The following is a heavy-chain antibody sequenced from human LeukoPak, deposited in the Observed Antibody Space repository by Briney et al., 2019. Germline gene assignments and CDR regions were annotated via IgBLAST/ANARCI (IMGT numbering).Heavy chain of an antibody. CDR2: INPNSGGT. CDR1: GYTFTGYY. D-gene: IGHD4-11*01. V-gene: IGHV1-2*04. Sequence: GASVKVSCKASGYTFTGYYMHWVRQAPGQGLEWMGWINPNSGGTNYAQKFQGWVTMTRDTSISTAYMELSRLRSDDTAVYYCARFTYSLASMDVWGQGTTVTVSS. CDR3: ARFTYSLASMDV. J-gene: IGHJ6*02.